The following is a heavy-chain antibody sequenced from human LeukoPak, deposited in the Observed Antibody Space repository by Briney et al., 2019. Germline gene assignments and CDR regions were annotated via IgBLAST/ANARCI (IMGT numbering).Heavy chain of an antibody. D-gene: IGHD1-26*01. V-gene: IGHV3-30-3*01. CDR2: ISYDGSHE. CDR1: GFTFSSYA. Sequence: GRSLRLSCAASGFTFSSYAIHWVRQAPGKGLEWVAVISYDGSHEYYGDSVKGRFTISRDNSKNTLYPQMNSLRAEDTAVYYCARGSVVGGRDAFDIWGQGAMVTVSS. J-gene: IGHJ3*02. CDR3: ARGSVVGGRDAFDI.